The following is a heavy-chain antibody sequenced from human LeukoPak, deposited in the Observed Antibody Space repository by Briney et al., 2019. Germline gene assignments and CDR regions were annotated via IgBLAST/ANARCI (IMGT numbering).Heavy chain of an antibody. Sequence: SETLSLTCTVSGGSISSYYWSWIRQPPGKGLEWIGYIYYSGSTNYNPSLKSRVTISVDTSKNQFSLKLSSVIAADTAVYYCARGGSYFNWFDPWGQGTLVTVSS. CDR1: GGSISSYY. CDR2: IYYSGST. J-gene: IGHJ5*02. CDR3: ARGGSYFNWFDP. D-gene: IGHD1-26*01. V-gene: IGHV4-59*12.